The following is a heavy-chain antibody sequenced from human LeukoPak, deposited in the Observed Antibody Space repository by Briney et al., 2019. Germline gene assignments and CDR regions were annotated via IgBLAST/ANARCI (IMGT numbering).Heavy chain of an antibody. CDR2: INTNTGNP. CDR1: GYTFTSYA. CDR3: ARDHHSFPIVVVPAAEFDP. D-gene: IGHD2-2*01. Sequence: ASVKVSCKASGYTFTSYAMNWVRQAPGQGLEWMGWINTNTGNPTYAQGFTGRFVFSLDTSVSTAYLQISSLKAEDTAVYYCARDHHSFPIVVVPAAEFDPWGQGTLVTVSS. V-gene: IGHV7-4-1*02. J-gene: IGHJ5*02.